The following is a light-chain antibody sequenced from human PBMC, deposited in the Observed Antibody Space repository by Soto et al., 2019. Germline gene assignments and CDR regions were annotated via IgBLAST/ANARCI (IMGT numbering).Light chain of an antibody. CDR3: QQYESFPRT. V-gene: IGKV1-5*03. CDR2: KAS. CDR1: QSINNW. J-gene: IGKJ1*01. Sequence: DIQMTQSPSTLSASVGDRVTITCRASQSINNWLAWYQQKPGKAPKLFIFKASTLESGVPSRFSGSGSGTEFTLSISSLQPDDFATYFCQQYESFPRTVGRGTKVEIK.